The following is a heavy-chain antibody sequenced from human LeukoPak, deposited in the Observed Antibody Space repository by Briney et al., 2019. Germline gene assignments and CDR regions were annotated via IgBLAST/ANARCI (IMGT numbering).Heavy chain of an antibody. D-gene: IGHD3-10*01. J-gene: IGHJ5*02. CDR1: GGSFSTSY. CDR3: AGLTPKVRGVNWFDP. Sequence: PSGTLSLTCTVSGGSFSTSYWSWIRQFPGKGLEWIGYIYYSGSTNYNPSLQSRVTISVDTSKDQFSLKLSSVTAADTAVYYCAGLTPKVRGVNWFDPWGQGTLVTVSS. V-gene: IGHV4-59*12. CDR2: IYYSGST.